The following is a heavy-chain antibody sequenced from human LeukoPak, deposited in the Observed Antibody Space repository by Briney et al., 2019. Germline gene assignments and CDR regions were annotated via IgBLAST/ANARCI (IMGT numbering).Heavy chain of an antibody. CDR1: GFTVSSNY. CDR2: ISYDGSIR. V-gene: IGHV3-30-3*01. J-gene: IGHJ5*02. CDR3: AREDNPLWFDP. Sequence: GGSLRLSCAASGFTVSSNYMSWVRQAPGKGLEWLAVISYDGSIRYYADSVKGRFTISRDNSNNTVHLQMNSLRPDDSALYYCAREDNPLWFDPXXQGTLVTVSS. D-gene: IGHD1-1*01.